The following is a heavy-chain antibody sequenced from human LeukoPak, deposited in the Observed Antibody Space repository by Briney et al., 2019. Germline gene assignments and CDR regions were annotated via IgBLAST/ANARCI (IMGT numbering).Heavy chain of an antibody. V-gene: IGHV1-2*06. D-gene: IGHD3-22*01. CDR1: GYTFTGYY. CDR3: AREEGSSGYYPFHY. J-gene: IGHJ4*02. Sequence: ASVKVSCKASGYTFTGYYMYWVRQAPGQGLEWMGRINPNSGGTNYAVNFQGRVTMTRDTSISTAYMELSRLRSDDTAIYYCAREEGSSGYYPFHYWGQGTLVTVSS. CDR2: INPNSGGT.